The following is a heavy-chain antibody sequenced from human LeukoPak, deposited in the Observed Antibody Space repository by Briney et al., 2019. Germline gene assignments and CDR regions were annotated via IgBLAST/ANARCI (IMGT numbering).Heavy chain of an antibody. J-gene: IGHJ6*02. Sequence: GGSLRLSCAASGFTFSDYYMSWIRQAPGKGLEWVSYISSSGSTIYYADSVKGRFTISRDNAKNSLYLQMNSLRAEDTAVYYCARELTLAVAGYCYYYYGMDVWGQGTTVTVSS. CDR2: ISSSGSTI. D-gene: IGHD6-19*01. V-gene: IGHV3-11*01. CDR3: ARELTLAVAGYCYYYYGMDV. CDR1: GFTFSDYY.